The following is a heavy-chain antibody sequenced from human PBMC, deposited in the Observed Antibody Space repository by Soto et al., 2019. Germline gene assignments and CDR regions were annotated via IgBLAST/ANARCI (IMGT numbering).Heavy chain of an antibody. Sequence: GGSLRLSCAASGFTFSDYYMTWIRQAPGKGLEWVSYISSGGSSIYYADSVKGRFTISRDNAKNSLYLQMNSLRAEDAAMYYCASLAIGTIIRGAPDFWGQGTLVTVSS. J-gene: IGHJ4*02. CDR1: GFTFSDYY. CDR2: ISSGGSSI. CDR3: ASLAIGTIIRGAPDF. D-gene: IGHD3-10*01. V-gene: IGHV3-11*01.